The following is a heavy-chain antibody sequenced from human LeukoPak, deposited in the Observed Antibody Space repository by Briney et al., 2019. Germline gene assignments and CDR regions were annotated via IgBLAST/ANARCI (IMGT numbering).Heavy chain of an antibody. V-gene: IGHV3-23*01. D-gene: IGHD1-26*01. Sequence: GGSLRLSCAASGFTSSSYAMSWVRQAPGKGLEWVSAISGSGGSTYYADSVKGRFTVSRDNSKNTLYLQMNSLRAEDTAVYYCAKSGGSYYGSWFDPWGQGTLVTVSS. CDR3: AKSGGSYYGSWFDP. CDR2: ISGSGGST. CDR1: GFTSSSYA. J-gene: IGHJ5*02.